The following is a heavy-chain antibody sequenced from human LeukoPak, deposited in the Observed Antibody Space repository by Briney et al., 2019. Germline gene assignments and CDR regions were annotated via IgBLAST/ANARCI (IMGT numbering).Heavy chain of an antibody. CDR3: ARDSGYYYVSSGELDF. Sequence: ASVKVSCKASGYTFTGYYMHWGRQAPGQGLEWLGWINPNSGGTNYAQKFQGRVTMTRDTSISTAYMEMRRLRYDDTAVYYCARDSGYYYVSSGELDFWGQGTLVTVSS. CDR2: INPNSGGT. V-gene: IGHV1-2*02. J-gene: IGHJ4*02. D-gene: IGHD3-22*01. CDR1: GYTFTGYY.